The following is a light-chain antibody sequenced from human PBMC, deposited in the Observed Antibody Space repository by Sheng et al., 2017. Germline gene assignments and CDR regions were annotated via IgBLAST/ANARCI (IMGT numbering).Light chain of an antibody. CDR2: DTS. V-gene: IGKV3-20*01. J-gene: IGKJ1*01. CDR1: QRITTS. CDR3: QQYGSSPWT. Sequence: EIVLTQSPATLSLSPGERATLSCRASQRITTSLAWYQHRPGQAPRLLIYDTSIRATGIPARFSGSGSGTDFTLTISSLEPEDFAVYYCQQYGSSPWTFGQGTKVEIK.